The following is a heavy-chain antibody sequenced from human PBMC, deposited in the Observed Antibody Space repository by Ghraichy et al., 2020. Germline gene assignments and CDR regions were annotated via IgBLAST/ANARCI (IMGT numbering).Heavy chain of an antibody. D-gene: IGHD3-3*01. J-gene: IGHJ4*02. Sequence: GGSLRLSCAASGFTFSSYAMSWVRQAPGKGLEWVSAISGSGGSTYYADSVKGRFTISRDNSKNTLYLQMNSLRAEDTAVYYCAKDVTIFGVVITDYFDYWGQGTLVTVSS. CDR2: ISGSGGST. V-gene: IGHV3-23*01. CDR1: GFTFSSYA. CDR3: AKDVTIFGVVITDYFDY.